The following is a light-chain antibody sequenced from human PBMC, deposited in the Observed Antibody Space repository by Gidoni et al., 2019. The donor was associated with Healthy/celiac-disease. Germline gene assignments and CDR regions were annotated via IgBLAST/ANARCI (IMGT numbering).Light chain of an antibody. CDR1: RSVSSSY. Sequence: EIVLTQSPATLSLSPVERATLSCRARRSVSSSYLAWYQQKPGQAPRLLIYGASSRATGIPDRFSGSGSGTDFTLTISRLEPEDFAVYYCQQYGSSPFTFGPGTKVDIK. CDR2: GAS. V-gene: IGKV3-20*01. J-gene: IGKJ3*01. CDR3: QQYGSSPFT.